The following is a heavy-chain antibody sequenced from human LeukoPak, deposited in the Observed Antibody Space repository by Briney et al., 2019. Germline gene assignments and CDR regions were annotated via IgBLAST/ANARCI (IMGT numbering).Heavy chain of an antibody. CDR1: GYSFNNDW. CDR2: INPRDSNT. V-gene: IGHV5-10-1*01. CDR3: AREIYSSSWYFDY. J-gene: IGHJ4*02. D-gene: IGHD6-13*01. Sequence: GESLRISCRGSGYSFNNDWITWVRQVPGRGLEWMGRINPRDSNTDYSPSFQGHVTISADKSISTAYLQWSSLKASDTAMYYCAREIYSSSWYFDYWGQGTLVTVSS.